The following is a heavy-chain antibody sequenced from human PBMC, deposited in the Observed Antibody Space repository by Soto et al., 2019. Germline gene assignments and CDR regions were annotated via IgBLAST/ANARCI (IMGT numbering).Heavy chain of an antibody. CDR3: ARDGSYCSGGSCYYYYYMDV. V-gene: IGHV4-59*01. Sequence: SETLSLTCTVSGGSISSYYWSWIRQPPGKGLEWIGYIYYSGSTNYNPSLKSRVTISVDTSKNQFSLKLSSVTAADTAVYHCARDGSYCSGGSCYYYYYMDVWGKGTTVTVSS. CDR1: GGSISSYY. CDR2: IYYSGST. J-gene: IGHJ6*03. D-gene: IGHD2-15*01.